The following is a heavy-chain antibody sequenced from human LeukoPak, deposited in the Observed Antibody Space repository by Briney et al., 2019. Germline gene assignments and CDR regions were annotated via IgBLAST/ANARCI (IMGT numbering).Heavy chain of an antibody. J-gene: IGHJ4*02. D-gene: IGHD7-27*01. CDR2: INSDGSST. CDR3: ARATGDRYFDY. Sequence: GGSLRLSCAASGFTFSSYWMHSVRQAPGKGLVWVSRINSDGSSTSYADSVMGRFTISRDNAKNTLYLQMNSLRAEDTAVYYCARATGDRYFDYWGQGTLVTVSS. CDR1: GFTFSSYW. V-gene: IGHV3-74*01.